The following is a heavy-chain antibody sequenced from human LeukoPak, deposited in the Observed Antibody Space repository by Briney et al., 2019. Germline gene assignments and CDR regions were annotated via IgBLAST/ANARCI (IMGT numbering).Heavy chain of an antibody. CDR3: TTEVGYCSSTSCYSFDY. D-gene: IGHD2-2*02. V-gene: IGHV3-15*01. J-gene: IGHJ4*02. CDR1: GFTFSNAW. CDR2: IKSKTDGGTT. Sequence: GGSLRLSCAASGFTFSNAWMSWVRQAPGKGVEWVGRIKSKTDGGTTDYAAPAKGRFTISRDDSKNTLYLQMNSLKTEDTAVYYCTTEVGYCSSTSCYSFDYWGQGTLVTVSS.